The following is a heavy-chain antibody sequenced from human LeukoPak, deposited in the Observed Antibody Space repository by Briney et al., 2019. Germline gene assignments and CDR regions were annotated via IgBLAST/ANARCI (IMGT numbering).Heavy chain of an antibody. J-gene: IGHJ4*02. CDR1: GGSFGSDA. Sequence: PGASVKVSCKVAGGSFGSDAITRVRQAPGQGLECVGRIVPFRDIINYPQKFRDRVTVTADKSMTTAYMELSSLTSDDTAVYYCARGPYDGTYYFNYWGQGTLVIVSS. V-gene: IGHV1-69*04. CDR3: ARGPYDGTYYFNY. D-gene: IGHD3-16*01. CDR2: IVPFRDII.